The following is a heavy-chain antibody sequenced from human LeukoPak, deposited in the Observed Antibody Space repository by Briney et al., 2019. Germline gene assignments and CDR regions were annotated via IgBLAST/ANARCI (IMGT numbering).Heavy chain of an antibody. V-gene: IGHV3-48*03. CDR2: ISSSGSTI. CDR3: ARDPISRGYGDYPPPHDY. CDR1: GFTFSSYE. D-gene: IGHD4-17*01. J-gene: IGHJ4*02. Sequence: PGGSLRLSCAASGFTFSSYEMNWVRQAPGKGLEWVSYISSSGSTIYYADSVKGRFTISRDNAKNSLYLQMNSLRAEDTAVYYCARDPISRGYGDYPPPHDYWGQGTLVTVSS.